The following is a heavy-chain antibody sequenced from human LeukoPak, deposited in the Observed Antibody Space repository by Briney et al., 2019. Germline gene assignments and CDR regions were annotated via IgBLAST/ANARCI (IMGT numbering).Heavy chain of an antibody. V-gene: IGHV4-4*02. J-gene: IGHJ4*02. D-gene: IGHD3-22*01. CDR3: AREPDSSGYYFGA. CDR1: AGSISSSNR. Sequence: SGTLSPTCAVSAGSISSSNRWSWVRQPPGKGLEWSGEIYHSGSTNYNPSLKSRVTISVDKSKNQFSLKLSSVTAADTAVYYCAREPDSSGYYFGAWGQGTLVTVSS. CDR2: IYHSGST.